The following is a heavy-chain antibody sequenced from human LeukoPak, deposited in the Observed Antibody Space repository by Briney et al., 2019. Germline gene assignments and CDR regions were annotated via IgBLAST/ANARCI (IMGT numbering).Heavy chain of an antibody. Sequence: PGGSLTLSCAASGFPFSTYDMTSGRQAPGKGLEWVSGIRGRDGSTYYAESTKGRFTISRDNSKNTLFLQMNSLRADDTAVYYCVKGAHFDYWGQGSLVTVSS. CDR2: IRGRDGST. CDR1: GFPFSTYD. CDR3: VKGAHFDY. J-gene: IGHJ4*02. V-gene: IGHV3-23*01.